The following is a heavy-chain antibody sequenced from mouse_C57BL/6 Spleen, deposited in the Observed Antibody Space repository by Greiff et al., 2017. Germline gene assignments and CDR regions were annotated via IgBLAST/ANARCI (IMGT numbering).Heavy chain of an antibody. Sequence: EVMLVESGPGMVKPSQSLSLTCTVTGYSITSGYDWHWIRHFPGNKLEWMGYISYSGSTNYNPSLKSRISITHDTAKNHFFLKLNSVTTEDTATYYCARGYSNCFAYWGQGTLVTVSA. CDR2: ISYSGST. V-gene: IGHV3-1*01. J-gene: IGHJ3*01. D-gene: IGHD2-5*01. CDR1: GYSITSGYD. CDR3: ARGYSNCFAY.